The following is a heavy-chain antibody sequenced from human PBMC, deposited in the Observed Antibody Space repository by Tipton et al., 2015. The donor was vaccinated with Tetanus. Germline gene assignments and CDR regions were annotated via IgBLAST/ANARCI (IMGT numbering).Heavy chain of an antibody. Sequence: SLRLSCAASGFTFSSYWMSWVRQAPGKGLEWVANIKQDGSEKYYVDSVKGRFTISRDNAKNSLYLQMNSLRAEDTAVYYCARVSDDILTGYSSPFDYWGQGTLVTVSS. CDR2: IKQDGSEK. V-gene: IGHV3-7*05. D-gene: IGHD3-9*01. CDR3: ARVSDDILTGYSSPFDY. J-gene: IGHJ4*02. CDR1: GFTFSSYW.